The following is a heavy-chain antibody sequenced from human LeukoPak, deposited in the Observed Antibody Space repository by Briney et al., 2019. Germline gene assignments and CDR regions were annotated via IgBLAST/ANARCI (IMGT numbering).Heavy chain of an antibody. V-gene: IGHV1-46*01. D-gene: IGHD3-10*01. CDR2: INPSGGST. CDR1: GYTFTSYY. J-gene: IGHJ4*02. Sequence: ASVKVSCKASGYTFTSYYMHWVRQAPGQGLEWMGIINPSGGSTSYAQKFQGRVTMTGDTSISTAYLDLSRLTSDDTAVYFCARGGLLWFGELLYERDFLDFWGQGTLVTVST. CDR3: ARGGLLWFGELLYERDFLDF.